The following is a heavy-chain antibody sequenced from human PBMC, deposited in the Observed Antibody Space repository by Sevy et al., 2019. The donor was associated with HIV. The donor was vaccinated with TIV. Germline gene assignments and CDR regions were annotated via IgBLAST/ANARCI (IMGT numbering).Heavy chain of an antibody. CDR1: GFTFSVYW. J-gene: IGHJ4*02. D-gene: IGHD3-16*01. V-gene: IGHV3-7*01. CDR3: AHETIGRFDS. Sequence: GGSLRLSCAASGFTFSVYWMNWVRQAPGKGLEWVANIKGDGSDKDYVNSVEGRFTISRDNGKNLLYLQMNSLRVEDTAVYYCAHETIGRFDSWGQGTLVTVSS. CDR2: IKGDGSDK.